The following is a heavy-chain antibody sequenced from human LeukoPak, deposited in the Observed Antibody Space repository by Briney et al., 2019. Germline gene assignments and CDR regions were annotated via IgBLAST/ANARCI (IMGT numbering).Heavy chain of an antibody. CDR2: IGSSGSTV. Sequence: GGSLRLSCAASGFIFNSYGMNWVRQAPGKGLEWVSYIGSSGSTVYYADSVKGRFTTSRDNAKNSLYLQMNSLRDEDTAVYYCARDTPLYADSPDAFDIWGQGTMVTVSS. V-gene: IGHV3-48*03. J-gene: IGHJ3*02. D-gene: IGHD2/OR15-2a*01. CDR3: ARDTPLYADSPDAFDI. CDR1: GFIFNSYG.